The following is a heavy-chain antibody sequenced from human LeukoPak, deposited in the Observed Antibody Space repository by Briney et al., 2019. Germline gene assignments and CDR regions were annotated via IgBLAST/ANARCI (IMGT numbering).Heavy chain of an antibody. Sequence: ASVKVSCKASGYTFTSYGISWVRQAPGQGLEWMGWISAYNGNTNYAQKLQGRVTMTTDTSTSTAYMELRSLRSDDTAVYYCARDLGLRLGELSPMYWGQGTLVTLSS. J-gene: IGHJ4*02. CDR1: GYTFTSYG. V-gene: IGHV1-18*01. D-gene: IGHD3-16*02. CDR3: ARDLGLRLGELSPMY. CDR2: ISAYNGNT.